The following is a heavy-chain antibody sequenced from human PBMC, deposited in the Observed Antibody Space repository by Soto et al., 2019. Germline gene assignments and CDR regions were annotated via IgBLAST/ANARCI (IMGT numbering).Heavy chain of an antibody. Sequence: QVQLQQWGAGLLKPSGTLSLTCAVYGGSFSGYYWSGIRQPPGKGLEWIGEINHSGSTNYNPSLKSRVTISVDTSKNQFSLKLSSVTAADTAVYYCARAEHYGSGSYYHCYYYGMDVWGQGTTVTVPS. CDR1: GGSFSGYY. D-gene: IGHD3-10*01. CDR2: INHSGST. V-gene: IGHV4-34*01. CDR3: ARAEHYGSGSYYHCYYYGMDV. J-gene: IGHJ6*02.